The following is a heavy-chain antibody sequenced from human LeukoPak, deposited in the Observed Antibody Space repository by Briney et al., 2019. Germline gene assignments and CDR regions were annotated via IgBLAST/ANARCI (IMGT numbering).Heavy chain of an antibody. J-gene: IGHJ4*02. D-gene: IGHD3/OR15-3a*01. CDR2: INHSGST. Sequence: SETLSLTCAVYGGSFSGYYWSWIRQPPGKGLEWIGEINHSGSTNYNPSLKSRVTISVDTSKNQFSLKLSSVIAADTAVYYCATGRVWTRYFDYWGQGTLVTVSS. CDR1: GGSFSGYY. CDR3: ATGRVWTRYFDY. V-gene: IGHV4-34*01.